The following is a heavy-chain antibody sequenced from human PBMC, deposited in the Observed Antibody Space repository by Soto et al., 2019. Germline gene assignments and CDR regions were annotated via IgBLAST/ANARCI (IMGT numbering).Heavy chain of an antibody. CDR3: ARGPGGPDGPGDD. D-gene: IGHD2-15*01. CDR2: INAGNGNT. J-gene: IGHJ4*02. Sequence: QVQLVQSGAEVKKPGASVKVSCKASGYTFTSYAMHWVRQAPGQRLEWMGWINAGNGNTKYSQKFQGRVTITRDTSAITAYMDLSNLRSEDTAVYYCARGPGGPDGPGDDWGQGTLVTVSS. V-gene: IGHV1-3*01. CDR1: GYTFTSYA.